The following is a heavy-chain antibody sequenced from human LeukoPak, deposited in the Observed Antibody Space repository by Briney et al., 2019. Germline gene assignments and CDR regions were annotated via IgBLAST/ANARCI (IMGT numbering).Heavy chain of an antibody. V-gene: IGHV1-18*01. Sequence: ASVKVSCKASGYTFTSYGISWVRQAPGQGLEWMGWISAYNGNTNYAQKLQGRVTMTTDTSTSTAYMELRSLRPDDTAVYYCARVPPRLYSSGWYQPPYFDYWGQGTLVTVSS. D-gene: IGHD6-19*01. J-gene: IGHJ4*02. CDR2: ISAYNGNT. CDR3: ARVPPRLYSSGWYQPPYFDY. CDR1: GYTFTSYG.